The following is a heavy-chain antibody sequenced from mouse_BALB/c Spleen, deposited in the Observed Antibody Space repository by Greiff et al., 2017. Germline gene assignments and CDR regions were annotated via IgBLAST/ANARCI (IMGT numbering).Heavy chain of an antibody. D-gene: IGHD1-2*01. Sequence: QVQLLQPGAGLVKPGASLKLSCTASGFTFTSYWMYWVKQSPGQGLEWIGAINPSSGRTYYNEKFKSKATMTVDKSPNTAYMQISRLTSEDSAVYYCARSDGAMDYWGQGTSVTVSS. V-gene: IGHV1S81*02. J-gene: IGHJ4*01. CDR3: ARSDGAMDY. CDR1: GFTFTSYW. CDR2: INPSSGRT.